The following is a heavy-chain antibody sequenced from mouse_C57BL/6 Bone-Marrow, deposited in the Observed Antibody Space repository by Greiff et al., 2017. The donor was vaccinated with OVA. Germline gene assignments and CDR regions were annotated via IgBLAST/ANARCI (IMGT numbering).Heavy chain of an antibody. V-gene: IGHV1-26*01. CDR2: INPNNGGT. J-gene: IGHJ2*01. Sequence: EVQLQQSGPELVKPGASVKISCKASGYTFTDYYMNWVKQSHGKSLEWIGDINPNNGGTSYNQKFKGKATLTVDKSSSTAYMELRSLTSEDSAVYYCARCDYDRGDYWGQGTTLTVSS. D-gene: IGHD2-4*01. CDR3: ARCDYDRGDY. CDR1: GYTFTDYY.